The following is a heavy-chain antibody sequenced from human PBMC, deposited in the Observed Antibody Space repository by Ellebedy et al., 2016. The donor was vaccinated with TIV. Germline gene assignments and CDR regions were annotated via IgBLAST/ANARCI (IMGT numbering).Heavy chain of an antibody. CDR3: ARDRAYGDYSPGYYGMDV. CDR2: INQDGRRI. J-gene: IGHJ6*02. V-gene: IGHV3-7*03. CDR1: GFTFNSYW. Sequence: GGSLRLSCAASGFTFNSYWMSWVRQAPGKGLEWVANINQDGRRIYYVDSVKGRFTISRDNANNSVFLRMNTLRVEDTAVYHCARDRAYGDYSPGYYGMDVWGQGTTVTVSS. D-gene: IGHD3-22*01.